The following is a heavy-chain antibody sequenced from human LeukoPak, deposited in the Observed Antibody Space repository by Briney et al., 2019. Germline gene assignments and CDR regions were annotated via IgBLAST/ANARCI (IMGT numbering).Heavy chain of an antibody. J-gene: IGHJ4*02. CDR3: ARASAYSSSSGLGY. V-gene: IGHV4-30-4*01. D-gene: IGHD6-6*01. Sequence: PSETLSLTCTVSGGSINNGGYYWSWIRQHPGKGLEWIGYIYYSGSSYYNPSLKSRVTISVDTSKNQFSLKLNSVTAADTALYYCARASAYSSSSGLGYWGQGTLVTVSS. CDR1: GGSINNGGYY. CDR2: IYYSGSS.